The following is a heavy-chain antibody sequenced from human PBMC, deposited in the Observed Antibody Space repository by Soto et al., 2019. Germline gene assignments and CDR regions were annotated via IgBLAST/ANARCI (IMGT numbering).Heavy chain of an antibody. CDR2: IIPILTTP. CDR3: ATSVGIAPTGEDGMDV. Sequence: SVNVSGKASGGTFSIYGFSWVRQAPGQGPEWIGGIIPILTTPNYAQKFQGRVTIVADESTTRVYMELSSLKFEDTAVYYCATSVGIAPTGEDGMDVSA. D-gene: IGHD2-8*02. CDR1: GGTFSIYG. J-gene: IGHJ6*02. V-gene: IGHV1-69*13.